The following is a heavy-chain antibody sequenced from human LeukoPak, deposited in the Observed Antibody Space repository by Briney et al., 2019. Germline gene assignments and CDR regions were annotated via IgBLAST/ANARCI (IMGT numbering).Heavy chain of an antibody. CDR3: ARAAFYDSSGYYDYYYMDV. CDR2: IYYSGST. D-gene: IGHD3-22*01. V-gene: IGHV4-39*07. Sequence: PSETLSLTCTVSGGSISSSSYYWGWIRQPPGKGLEWIGNIYYSGSTNYNPSLKSRVTISVDTSKNQFSLKLSSVTAADTAVYYCARAAFYDSSGYYDYYYMDVWGKGTTVTVSS. CDR1: GGSISSSSYY. J-gene: IGHJ6*03.